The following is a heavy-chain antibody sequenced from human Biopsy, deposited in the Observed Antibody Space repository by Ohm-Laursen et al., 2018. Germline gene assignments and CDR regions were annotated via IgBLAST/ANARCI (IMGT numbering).Heavy chain of an antibody. CDR3: ARADPPLFYYGSGSSNWFDP. CDR2: MNPDSGNT. J-gene: IGHJ5*02. V-gene: IGHV1-8*01. CDR1: GYTLTSYE. D-gene: IGHD3-10*01. Sequence: ASVNASCKTSGYTLTSYEINWVRQAPAQGLEWMGGMNPDSGNTGYAQNFQGRVTMTRNTSISTAYMELSSLRSEDTAVYFFARADPPLFYYGSGSSNWFDPWGQGTLVTVSS.